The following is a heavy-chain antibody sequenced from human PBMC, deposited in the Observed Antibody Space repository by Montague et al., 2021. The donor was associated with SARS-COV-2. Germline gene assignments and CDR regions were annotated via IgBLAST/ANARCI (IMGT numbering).Heavy chain of an antibody. V-gene: IGHV6-1*01. D-gene: IGHD3-10*01. CDR2: TYYRSKWCN. CDR3: ARAGSLCNFDY. CDR1: GDSVSRNSAA. J-gene: IGHJ4*02. Sequence: CAISGDSVSRNSAAWNWIMQSPSRGLEWLGRTYYRSKWCNDYAVSVKSRVTICPDTSKNQFSLQLNSVTPEDSAVYYCARAGSLCNFDYWGQGTLVTVSS.